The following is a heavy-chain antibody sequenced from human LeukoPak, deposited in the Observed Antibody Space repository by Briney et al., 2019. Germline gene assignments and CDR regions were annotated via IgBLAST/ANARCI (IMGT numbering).Heavy chain of an antibody. V-gene: IGHV1-24*01. CDR2: FDPEGGET. CDR3: ATGDSYYYGSGSWVYAFDI. Sequence: ASVKVSCKVSGYTLTELSMHWVRQAPGKGLEWMGGFDPEGGETIYAQKFQGRVTMTEDTSTDTAYMELSSLRSEDTAVYYCATGDSYYYGSGSWVYAFDIWGQGTMVTVSS. D-gene: IGHD3-10*01. CDR1: GYTLTELS. J-gene: IGHJ3*02.